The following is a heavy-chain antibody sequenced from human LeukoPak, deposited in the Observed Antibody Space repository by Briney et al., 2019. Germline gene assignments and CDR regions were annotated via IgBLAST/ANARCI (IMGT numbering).Heavy chain of an antibody. Sequence: SKTLSLTCTVSGGSISSGSYYWSWIRQPAGKGLEWIGRIYTSGSTNYNPSLKSRVTISVDTSKNQFSLKLSSVIAADTAVYYCARDRYDFWSGYYYYYGMDVWGQGTTVTVSS. CDR1: GGSISSGSYY. V-gene: IGHV4-61*02. D-gene: IGHD3-3*01. CDR2: IYTSGST. J-gene: IGHJ6*02. CDR3: ARDRYDFWSGYYYYYGMDV.